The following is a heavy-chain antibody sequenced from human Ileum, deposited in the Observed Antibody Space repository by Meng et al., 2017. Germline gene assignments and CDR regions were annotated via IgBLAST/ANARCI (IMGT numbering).Heavy chain of an antibody. D-gene: IGHD3-22*01. J-gene: IGHJ4*02. CDR2: IYTSGST. CDR1: GGSISSYY. Sequence: SETLSLTCTVSGGSISSYYWSWIRQPAGKGLEWIGRIYTSGSTNYNPSLKGRVTMSVDTSKNQFSLKLSSVTAADTAVYYCARDGDDYYDSSGYWLFDYWGQGTLVTVSS. CDR3: ARDGDDYYDSSGYWLFDY. V-gene: IGHV4-4*07.